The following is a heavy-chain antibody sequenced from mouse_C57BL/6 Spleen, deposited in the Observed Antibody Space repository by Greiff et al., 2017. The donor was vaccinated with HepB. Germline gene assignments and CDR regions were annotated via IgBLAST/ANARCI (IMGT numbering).Heavy chain of an antibody. J-gene: IGHJ4*01. CDR3: AREALRGYAMDY. CDR1: GYSITSGYY. V-gene: IGHV3-6*01. CDR2: ISYDGSN. Sequence: DVQLQESGPGLVKPSQSLSLTCSVTGYSITSGYYWNWIRQFPGNKLEWMGYISYDGSNNYNPSLKNRISITRDTSKNQFFLKLNSVTTEDTATYYCAREALRGYAMDYWGQGTSVTVSS.